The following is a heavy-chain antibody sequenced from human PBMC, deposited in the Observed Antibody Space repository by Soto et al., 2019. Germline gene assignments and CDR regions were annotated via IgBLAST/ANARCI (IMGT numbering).Heavy chain of an antibody. Sequence: ASVKVSCKASGYTFTGYYMHWVRQAPGQGLEWMGWINPNNGNTNYAQKLQGRVTMTTDTSTSTAYMELRSLRSDETAVYYCERGLEVVINSDVFDVWGQGTMVAVSS. CDR1: GYTFTGYY. V-gene: IGHV1-18*04. CDR2: INPNNGNT. D-gene: IGHD3-22*01. CDR3: ERGLEVVINSDVFDV. J-gene: IGHJ3*01.